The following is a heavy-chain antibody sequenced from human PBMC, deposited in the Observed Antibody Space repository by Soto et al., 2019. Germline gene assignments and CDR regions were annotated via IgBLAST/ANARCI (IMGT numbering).Heavy chain of an antibody. CDR2: ISSSSSYI. Sequence: GGSLRLSCAASGFTFSSYAMGWVRQAPGKGLEWVSSISSSSSYIYYADSVKGRFTISRDNAKNSLYLQMNSLRAEDTAVYYCARGLAYDAFDIWGQGTMDTVSS. V-gene: IGHV3-21*01. CDR1: GFTFSSYA. J-gene: IGHJ3*02. CDR3: ARGLAYDAFDI. D-gene: IGHD6-19*01.